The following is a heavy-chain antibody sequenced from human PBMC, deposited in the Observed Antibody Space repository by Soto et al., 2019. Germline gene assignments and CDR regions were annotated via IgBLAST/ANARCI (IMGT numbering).Heavy chain of an antibody. J-gene: IGHJ1*01. CDR2: IYYSGST. CDR3: ARDGGYCSGGSCHPGYSQH. D-gene: IGHD2-15*01. CDR1: GGSISSGGYS. V-gene: IGHV4-31*11. Sequence: SETLSLTCAVSGGSISSGGYSWSWIRQPPGKGLEWIGYIYYSGSTYYNPSLKSRVTISVDTSKNQFSLKLSSVTAADTAVYYCARDGGYCSGGSCHPGYSQHWGKGTLVTVSS.